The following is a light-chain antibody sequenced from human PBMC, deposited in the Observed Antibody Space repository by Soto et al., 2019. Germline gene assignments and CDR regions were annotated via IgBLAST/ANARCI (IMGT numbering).Light chain of an antibody. CDR1: QSLLHSDGYND. Sequence: DIVMTQSPVSLPVTPGEPASISCRSRQSLLHSDGYNDLDWYLQKPGQSPQLLISLASNRASGVPDRCSGSGSGRDFTLKISTVGAEDVGVYYCMQALQTPTFGQGTKVDIK. V-gene: IGKV2-28*01. CDR3: MQALQTPT. J-gene: IGKJ1*01. CDR2: LAS.